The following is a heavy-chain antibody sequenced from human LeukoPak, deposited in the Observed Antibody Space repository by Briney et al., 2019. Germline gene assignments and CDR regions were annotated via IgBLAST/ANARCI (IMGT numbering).Heavy chain of an antibody. J-gene: IGHJ4*02. CDR3: AHGAMYQLDY. V-gene: IGHV3-23*01. D-gene: IGHD2-2*01. Sequence: GGSLRLSCAASGFPFSSHGMSWVRQAPGKGLEWVSGIIGGGGSTYYADSVKGRFTISGDKSRNTLFLQMNSLRAEDTAVYYCAHGAMYQLDYWGQGTLVTVSS. CDR1: GFPFSSHG. CDR2: IIGGGGST.